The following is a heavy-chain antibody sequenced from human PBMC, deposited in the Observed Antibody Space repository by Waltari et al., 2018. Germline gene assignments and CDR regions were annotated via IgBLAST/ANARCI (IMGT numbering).Heavy chain of an antibody. Sequence: QVQLQESGPGLLKPSETLSLTCSVSGGSLSSYYWNWFRQPPGKGLECLGYIYYSGTTNYNPSLKSRVTISVDTSKNQVSLQLRSVTAADTAVYYCAREIYGGNSRPFDYWGQGMLVTVSS. CDR3: AREIYGGNSRPFDY. CDR1: GGSLSSYY. CDR2: IYYSGTT. D-gene: IGHD4-17*01. V-gene: IGHV4-59*01. J-gene: IGHJ4*02.